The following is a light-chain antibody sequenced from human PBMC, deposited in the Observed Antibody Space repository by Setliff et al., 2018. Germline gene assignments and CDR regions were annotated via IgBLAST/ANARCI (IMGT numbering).Light chain of an antibody. J-gene: IGLJ2*01. CDR2: EVT. Sequence: QSALAQPPSASGSPGQSVTISCTGTSNDVWGHNYVSWYQQHPGKAPKLMIYEVTKRPSGVSDRFSGSKSGNTASLTISGLQAEDEADYYCLSYTSKTTHALFAGGTKVTVL. CDR3: LSYTSKTTHAL. CDR1: SNDVWGHNY. V-gene: IGLV2-14*03.